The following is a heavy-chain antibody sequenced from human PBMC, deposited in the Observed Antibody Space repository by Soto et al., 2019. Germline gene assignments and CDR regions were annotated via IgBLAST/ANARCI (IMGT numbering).Heavy chain of an antibody. D-gene: IGHD5-18*01. CDR2: FDPEDGET. J-gene: IGHJ6*02. V-gene: IGHV1-24*01. CDR1: GYTLTELS. CDR3: ATARPLWAHYYYYGMDV. Sequence: ASVKVSCKVSGYTLTELSMHCVRQAPGKGLEWMGGFDPEDGETIYAQKFQGRVTMTEDTSTDTAYMELSSLRSEDTAEYYCATARPLWAHYYYYGMDVWGQGTTVTVS.